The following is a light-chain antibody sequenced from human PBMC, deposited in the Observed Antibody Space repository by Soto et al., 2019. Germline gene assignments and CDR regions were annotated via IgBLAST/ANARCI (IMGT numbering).Light chain of an antibody. Sequence: QSVLTQPASVSGSPGQSIPMSCTGTSCDVGGYDYVSWYQLHPGKAPKCIVFAVSNRPSGVSYRFSGSKSGTTASLPISWLQAEDEADYFCSSYSISTAYLYRTGTKVTVL. V-gene: IGLV2-14*01. CDR2: AVS. CDR1: SCDVGGYDY. J-gene: IGLJ1*01. CDR3: SSYSISTAYL.